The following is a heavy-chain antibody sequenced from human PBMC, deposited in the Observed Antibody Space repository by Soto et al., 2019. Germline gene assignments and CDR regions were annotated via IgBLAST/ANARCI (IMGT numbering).Heavy chain of an antibody. CDR1: GGSISSGGYY. Sequence: SETLSLTCTVSGGSISSGGYYWSWIRQHPGKGLEWIGYIYYSGSTYYNPSLKSRVTISVDTSKNQFSLKLSSVTAADTAVYYCARGRRGYCSGGSCYSNFDYWGQGTLVTVSS. D-gene: IGHD2-15*01. J-gene: IGHJ4*02. V-gene: IGHV4-31*03. CDR2: IYYSGST. CDR3: ARGRRGYCSGGSCYSNFDY.